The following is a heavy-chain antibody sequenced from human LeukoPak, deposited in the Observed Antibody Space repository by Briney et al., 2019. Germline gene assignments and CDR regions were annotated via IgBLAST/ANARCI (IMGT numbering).Heavy chain of an antibody. CDR2: ISDSGGRT. D-gene: IGHD3-22*01. V-gene: IGHV3-23*01. CDR1: GITLSNYV. CDR3: AKRGVVIRVILVGFHKEAYYFDS. Sequence: GGSLRLSCAVSGITLSNYVMSWVRQAPGKGLEWVAGISDSGGRTNYADSVKGRFTISRDNPKNTLYLQMNSLRTEDTAVYFCAKRGVVIRVILVGFHKEAYYFDSWGQGALVTVSS. J-gene: IGHJ4*02.